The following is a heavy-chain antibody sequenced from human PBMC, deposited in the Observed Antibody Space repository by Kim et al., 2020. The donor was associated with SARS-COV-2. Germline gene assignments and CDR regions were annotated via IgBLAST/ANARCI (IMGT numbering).Heavy chain of an antibody. CDR3: ARDPRGWNDGYYYYMDV. D-gene: IGHD1-1*01. CDR2: ISAYNGNT. V-gene: IGHV1-18*01. CDR1: GYTFTSYG. J-gene: IGHJ6*03. Sequence: ASVKVSCKASGYTFTSYGISWVRQAPGQGLEWMGWISAYNGNTNYAQKLQGRVTMTTDTSTSTAYMELRSLRSDDTAVYYCARDPRGWNDGYYYYMDVWGKGTTVTVSS.